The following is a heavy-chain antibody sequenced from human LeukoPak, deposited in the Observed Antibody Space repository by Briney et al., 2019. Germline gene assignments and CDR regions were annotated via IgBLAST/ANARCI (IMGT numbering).Heavy chain of an antibody. CDR2: INPDGNKK. CDR3: ARDLAYSRLDY. CDR1: GLTFSSSW. Sequence: QPGGSLRLSCAVSGLTFSSSWMDWVRQAPGKGLEWVASINPDGNKKYSADSVKGRSTISRDNAENSLYLQMNSLRVEDTAFYYCARDLAYSRLDYWGQGMLVTVSS. D-gene: IGHD5-18*01. V-gene: IGHV3-7*01. J-gene: IGHJ4*02.